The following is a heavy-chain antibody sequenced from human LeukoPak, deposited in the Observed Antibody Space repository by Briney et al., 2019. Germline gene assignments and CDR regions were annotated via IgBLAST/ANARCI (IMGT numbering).Heavy chain of an antibody. D-gene: IGHD6-13*01. Sequence: GGSLRLSCAASGFTFSDYYMSWIRQAPGKGLEWVSVIYSGGSTYYADSVKGRFTISRDNSKNTLYLQMNSLRAEDTAVYYCARIVWQQLNYYYYYMDVWGKGTTVTVSS. J-gene: IGHJ6*03. V-gene: IGHV3-66*02. CDR2: IYSGGST. CDR1: GFTFSDYY. CDR3: ARIVWQQLNYYYYYMDV.